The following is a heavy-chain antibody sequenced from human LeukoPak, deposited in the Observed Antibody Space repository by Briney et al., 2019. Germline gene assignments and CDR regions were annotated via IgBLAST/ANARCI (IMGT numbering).Heavy chain of an antibody. CDR1: GVSIRCQH. CDR3: ARHLYSNYNYVYY. Sequence: SETLSLTCSVSGVSIRCQHWSYIRQPPGKGLEWIGYTHYSGSTNYNPSLKSRVTISGDTSENRFSLRLSSVTAADTAVYYCARHLYSNYNYVYYWGQGALVTVSS. D-gene: IGHD4-11*01. V-gene: IGHV4-59*08. CDR2: THYSGST. J-gene: IGHJ4*02.